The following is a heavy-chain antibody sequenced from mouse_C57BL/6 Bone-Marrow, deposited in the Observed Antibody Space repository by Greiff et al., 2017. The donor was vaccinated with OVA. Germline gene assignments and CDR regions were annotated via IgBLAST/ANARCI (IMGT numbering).Heavy chain of an antibody. J-gene: IGHJ3*01. V-gene: IGHV1-56*01. Sequence: QVQLQQSGPELVRPGASVKISCKAPGYTFTSHWMQWVRQRPGQGLEWIGEIFPGSGSTSYNEKFKGKATLTVDTSSSTAYMQLSSLTSEDSAVYFCARDDYDPAWFAYWGQGTLVTVSA. CDR1: GYTFTSHW. CDR2: IFPGSGST. CDR3: ARDDYDPAWFAY. D-gene: IGHD2-4*01.